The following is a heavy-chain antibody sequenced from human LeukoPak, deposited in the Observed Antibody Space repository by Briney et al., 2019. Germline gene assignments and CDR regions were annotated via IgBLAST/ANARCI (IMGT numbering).Heavy chain of an antibody. Sequence: PSETLSLTCTVSGGSISSYYWSWIRQPAGKGLEWIGRIYTSGSTNYNPSLKSRVTMSVDTSKNQFSLKLSSVTAADTAVYYCAIDRSFYGSGSFNWFDPWGQGTLVTVSS. CDR2: IYTSGST. V-gene: IGHV4-4*07. CDR1: GGSISSYY. D-gene: IGHD3-10*01. J-gene: IGHJ5*02. CDR3: AIDRSFYGSGSFNWFDP.